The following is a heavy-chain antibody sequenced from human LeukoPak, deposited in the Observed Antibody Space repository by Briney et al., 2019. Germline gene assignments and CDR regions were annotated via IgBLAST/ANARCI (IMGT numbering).Heavy chain of an antibody. D-gene: IGHD4-17*01. V-gene: IGHV4-31*03. CDR2: IYYSGST. CDR3: ARYGDYVHDAFDI. J-gene: IGHJ3*02. CDR1: GGSINSGGYY. Sequence: SETLSLTCTVSGGSINSGGYYWSWIRQHPGKGLEWIGYIYYSGSTYYNPSLKSRVTISVDTSKNQFSLKPSSVTAADTAVYYCARYGDYVHDAFDIWGQGTMVTVSS.